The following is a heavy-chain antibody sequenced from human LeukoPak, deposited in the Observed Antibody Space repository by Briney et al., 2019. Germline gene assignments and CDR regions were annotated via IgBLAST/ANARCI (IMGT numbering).Heavy chain of an antibody. CDR1: GFTFSSYS. J-gene: IGHJ4*02. Sequence: PGGSLRLSCAASGFTFSSYSMNWVRQAPGKGLEWVSSISSSSSYIYYADSVKGRFTISRDNAKNSLHLQMNSLRAEDTAAYYCARDGQTGTTVYWGQGTLVTVSS. V-gene: IGHV3-21*01. CDR3: ARDGQTGTTVY. CDR2: ISSSSSYI. D-gene: IGHD1-7*01.